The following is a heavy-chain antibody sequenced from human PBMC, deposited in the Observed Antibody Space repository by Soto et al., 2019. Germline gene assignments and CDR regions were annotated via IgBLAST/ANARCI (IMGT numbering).Heavy chain of an antibody. CDR1: GFTFSTYA. Sequence: EVQLLESGGGLVQPGGSLRLSCAASGFTFSTYAMSWVRQAPGKGLEWVSSMSGSGANSFYADSVKGRFTISRDNSKNTLYLQMNNLRAEDTAVYYCAKLTDYWGQGTLVTVSS. CDR3: AKLTDY. J-gene: IGHJ4*02. D-gene: IGHD3-9*01. V-gene: IGHV3-23*01. CDR2: MSGSGANS.